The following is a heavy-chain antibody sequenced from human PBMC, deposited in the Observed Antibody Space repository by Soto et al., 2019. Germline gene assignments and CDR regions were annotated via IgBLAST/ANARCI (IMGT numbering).Heavy chain of an antibody. V-gene: IGHV1-18*01. CDR3: AIGDFGNMDV. D-gene: IGHD3-3*01. CDR2: ISAYNGNT. Sequence: GASVKVSCKASGYTFTSYGICWVRQAPGQGLEWMGWISAYNGNTNYAQKLQGRVTITTDTSTSTAYMELRSLRFDDTAVYYCAIGDFGNMDVWGKGTTVTVSS. J-gene: IGHJ6*03. CDR1: GYTFTSYG.